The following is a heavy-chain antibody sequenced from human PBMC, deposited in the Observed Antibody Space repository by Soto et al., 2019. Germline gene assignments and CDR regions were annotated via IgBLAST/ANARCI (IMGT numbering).Heavy chain of an antibody. Sequence: GGSLRLSCAASGFTFSSYAFCWVRQGQGKGLEWVSAISGSGGSTYYADSVKGRFTISRDNSKNTLYLQKNSLRAEDTAVYYCAKAGRADSWGQGTLVTVSS. CDR1: GFTFSSYA. CDR2: ISGSGGST. D-gene: IGHD2-15*01. CDR3: AKAGRADS. J-gene: IGHJ4*02. V-gene: IGHV3-23*01.